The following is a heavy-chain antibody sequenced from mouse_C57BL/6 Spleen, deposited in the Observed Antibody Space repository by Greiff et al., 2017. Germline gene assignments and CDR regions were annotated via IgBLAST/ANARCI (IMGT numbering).Heavy chain of an antibody. CDR2: IDPENGDT. J-gene: IGHJ1*03. CDR1: GFNIKDDY. CDR3: TAGSNYVKWYFDV. Sequence: VQLQQSGAELVRPGASVKLSCTASGFNIKDDYMHWVKQRPEQGLEWIGWIDPENGDTEYASKFQGKATITADTSSNTAYLQLSSLTSEDTAVYYCTAGSNYVKWYFDVWGTGTTVTVSS. V-gene: IGHV14-4*01. D-gene: IGHD2-5*01.